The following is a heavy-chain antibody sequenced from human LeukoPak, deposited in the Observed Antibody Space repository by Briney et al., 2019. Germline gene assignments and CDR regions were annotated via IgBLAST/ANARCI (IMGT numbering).Heavy chain of an antibody. CDR2: ISSSGSTI. J-gene: IGHJ6*03. D-gene: IGHD3-10*01. Sequence: GGSLRLSCAASGFTFSSYEMNWVRQAPGKGLEWVSYISSSGSTIYYADSVKGRCTISRDNSKNTLYLQMNSLRAEDTAVYYCARDRTYYYGSGSPPMDVWGKGTTVTISS. V-gene: IGHV3-48*03. CDR3: ARDRTYYYGSGSPPMDV. CDR1: GFTFSSYE.